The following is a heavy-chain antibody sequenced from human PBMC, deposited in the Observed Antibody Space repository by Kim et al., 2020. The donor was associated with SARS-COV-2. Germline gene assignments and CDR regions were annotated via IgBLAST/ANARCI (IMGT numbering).Heavy chain of an antibody. Sequence: NGNTNDAQKLQGRVTMTTDTSTSTAYMELRSLRSDDTAVYYCARDPAFDIWGQGTMVTVSS. J-gene: IGHJ3*02. V-gene: IGHV1-18*01. CDR3: ARDPAFDI. CDR2: NGNT.